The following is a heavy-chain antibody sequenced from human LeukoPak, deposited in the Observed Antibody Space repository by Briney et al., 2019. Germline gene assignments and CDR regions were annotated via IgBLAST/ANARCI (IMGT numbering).Heavy chain of an antibody. Sequence: GGSLRLSCAASGFTFSSYAMSWVRQAPGKGLEWVSGIRGSGSTTYYADSVKGRFTVSRDNSKNTVYLQMNSLRAEDTAVYYCQSSGWYGGFDYWGQGTLVTVSS. CDR1: GFTFSSYA. V-gene: IGHV3-23*05. CDR3: QSSGWYGGFDY. D-gene: IGHD6-19*01. CDR2: IRGSGSTT. J-gene: IGHJ4*02.